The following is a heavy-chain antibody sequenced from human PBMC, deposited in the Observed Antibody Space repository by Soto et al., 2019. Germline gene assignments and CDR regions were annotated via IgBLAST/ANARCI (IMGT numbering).Heavy chain of an antibody. CDR1: GGSISSYY. D-gene: IGHD6-19*01. Sequence: SETLSLTCTVSGGSISSYYWSWIRQPPGKGLEWIGYIYYSGSTNYNPSLKSRVTISVDTSKNQFSLKLSSVTAADTAVYYCARGKRLNLYYYYGMDVWGQGTTVTVSS. CDR2: IYYSGST. V-gene: IGHV4-59*01. CDR3: ARGKRLNLYYYYGMDV. J-gene: IGHJ6*02.